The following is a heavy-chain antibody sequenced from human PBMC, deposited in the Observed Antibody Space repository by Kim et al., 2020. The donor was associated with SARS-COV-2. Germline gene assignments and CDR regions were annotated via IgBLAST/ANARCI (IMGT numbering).Heavy chain of an antibody. D-gene: IGHD6-13*01. J-gene: IGHJ3*02. CDR1: GFTFSSYA. CDR2: IWYDGSNK. V-gene: IGHV3-33*06. CDR3: AKDPPSGIAAAGASDALDI. Sequence: GGSLRLSCAASGFTFSSYAMHWVRQAPGKGLEWVAVIWYDGSNKYYADSVKGRFTISRDNSKNTLYLQMNSLRAEDTAVYYCAKDPPSGIAAAGASDALDIWGQGTMVTVSS.